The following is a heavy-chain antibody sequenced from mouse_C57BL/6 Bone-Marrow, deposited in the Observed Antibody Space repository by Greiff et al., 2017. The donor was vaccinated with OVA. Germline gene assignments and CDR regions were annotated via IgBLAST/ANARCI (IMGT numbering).Heavy chain of an antibody. J-gene: IGHJ3*01. CDR2: ISSGGSYT. V-gene: IGHV5-6*01. CDR1: GFTFSSYG. Sequence: EVKLMESGGDLVKPGGSLKLSCAASGFTFSSYGMSWVRQTPDKRLEWVATISSGGSYTYYPDSVKGRFTISRDNAKNTLYLQMSSLKSEDTAMYYCARGGYYGSGAYWGQGTLVTVSA. CDR3: ARGGYYGSGAY. D-gene: IGHD1-1*01.